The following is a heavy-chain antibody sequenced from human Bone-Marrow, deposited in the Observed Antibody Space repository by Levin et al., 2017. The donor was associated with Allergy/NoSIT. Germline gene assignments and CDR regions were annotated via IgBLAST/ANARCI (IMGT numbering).Heavy chain of an antibody. J-gene: IGHJ4*02. Sequence: GGSLRLSCAASGFTFDDYAMHWVRQAPGKGLEWVSGISWNSGSIGYADSVKGRFTISRDNAKNSLYLQMNSLRAEDTALYYCAKVLLYCSSTSCYRIQLWSSPFDYWGQGTLVTVSS. V-gene: IGHV3-9*01. CDR2: ISWNSGSI. CDR1: GFTFDDYA. CDR3: AKVLLYCSSTSCYRIQLWSSPFDY. D-gene: IGHD2-2*02.